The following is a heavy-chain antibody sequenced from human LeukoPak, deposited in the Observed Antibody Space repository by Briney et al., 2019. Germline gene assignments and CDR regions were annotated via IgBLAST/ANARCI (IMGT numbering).Heavy chain of an antibody. J-gene: IGHJ5*02. CDR1: GYSISSGDY. CDR2: IYHSGST. V-gene: IGHV4-38-2*01. CDR3: ARNTTEVVTSKWFDH. Sequence: SETLSLTCAVSGYSISSGDYWCLIRQPPGKGLELIGSIYHSGSTHYNPSLKSRVTISVDTSKNQFSLKLSSVTAADTAVYYCARNTTEVVTSKWFDHWGQGTLVTVSS. D-gene: IGHD2-21*02.